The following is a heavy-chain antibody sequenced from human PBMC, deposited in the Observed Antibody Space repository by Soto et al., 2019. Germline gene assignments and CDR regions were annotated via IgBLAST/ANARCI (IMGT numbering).Heavy chain of an antibody. CDR2: ISGSGGST. J-gene: IGHJ6*04. D-gene: IGHD6-13*01. CDR1: GFTFSSYA. V-gene: IGHV3-23*01. CDR3: ANDQVSSSWDGGGLMDV. Sequence: EVQLLESGGGLVQPGGSLRLSCAASGFTFSSYAMSWVRQAPGKGLEWVSAISGSGGSTYYADSVKGRFTISRDNSKNTLCLQMNSLRSEDTDVYYCANDQVSSSWDGGGLMDVWGKGTTVTVSS.